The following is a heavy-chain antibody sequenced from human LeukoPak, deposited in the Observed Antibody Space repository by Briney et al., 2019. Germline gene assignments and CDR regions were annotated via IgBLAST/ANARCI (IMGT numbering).Heavy chain of an antibody. D-gene: IGHD1-26*01. J-gene: IGHJ4*02. CDR3: GVGGESFDY. Sequence: KPGGSLRLSCAASGFTFSIAWMSWVRQTPGKGLEWVGRIKSKTDGGTTDYAAPVKGRFTISRDDSKNTLYLQMDCLKTEDTAVYYCGVGGESFDYWGQGTLVTVSS. V-gene: IGHV3-15*01. CDR2: IKSKTDGGTT. CDR1: GFTFSIAW.